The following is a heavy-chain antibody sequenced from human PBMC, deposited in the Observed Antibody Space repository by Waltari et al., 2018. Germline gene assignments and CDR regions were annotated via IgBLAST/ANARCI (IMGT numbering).Heavy chain of an antibody. V-gene: IGHV3-23*01. CDR2: MCGGGGST. Sequence: EVQLLESGGGLVQPGGSLRLSCAASGFAFSSYAMSWVRQAPGKGLGWVSAMCGGGGSTDYADSVKGRFTISRDNSKNTLYLQMNSLRAEDTAVYYCAKDRTGSKFDPWGQGTLVTVSS. CDR1: GFAFSSYA. CDR3: AKDRTGSKFDP. J-gene: IGHJ5*02. D-gene: IGHD3-10*01.